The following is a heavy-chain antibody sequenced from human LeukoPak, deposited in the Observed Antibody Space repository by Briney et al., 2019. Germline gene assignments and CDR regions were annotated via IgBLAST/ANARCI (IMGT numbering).Heavy chain of an antibody. CDR2: MNPNSGNT. CDR3: ARGLYCSGGSCYNTDY. J-gene: IGHJ4*02. CDR1: GYTFTSYD. Sequence: ASVKVSCKASGYTFTSYDINWVRQATGQGLEWMGWMNPNSGNTGYAQKFQGRVTMTRNTSISTAYMELSSLRSEDTAVYYCARGLYCSGGSCYNTDYWGQGTLVTVSS. V-gene: IGHV1-8*01. D-gene: IGHD2-15*01.